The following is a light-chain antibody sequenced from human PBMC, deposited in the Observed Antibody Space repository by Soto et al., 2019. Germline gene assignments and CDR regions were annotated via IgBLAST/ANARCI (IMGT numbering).Light chain of an antibody. CDR2: AAS. J-gene: IGKJ1*01. Sequence: AIRMTQSPSSLSASTGDRVTITCRASQGISSYLAWYQQKPGKAPKLLIYAASTLQSGVPSRFSGSGSGTDVTLTISCLQSEDFATYYCQQYYSSPRTCGQGTKVEIK. CDR3: QQYYSSPRT. CDR1: QGISSY. V-gene: IGKV1-8*01.